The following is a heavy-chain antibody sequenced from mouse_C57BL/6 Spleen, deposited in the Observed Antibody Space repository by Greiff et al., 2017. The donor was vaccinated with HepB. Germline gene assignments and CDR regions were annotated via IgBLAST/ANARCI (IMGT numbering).Heavy chain of an antibody. V-gene: IGHV1-69*01. CDR3: ARGTAQGPFAY. CDR2: IDPSDSYT. J-gene: IGHJ3*01. CDR1: GYTFTSYW. D-gene: IGHD3-2*02. Sequence: QVQLKESGAELVMPGASVKLSCKASGYTFTSYWMHWVKQRPGQGLEWIGEIDPSDSYTNYNQKFKGKSTLTVDKSSSTAYMQLSSLTSEDSAVYYCARGTAQGPFAYWGQGTLVTVSA.